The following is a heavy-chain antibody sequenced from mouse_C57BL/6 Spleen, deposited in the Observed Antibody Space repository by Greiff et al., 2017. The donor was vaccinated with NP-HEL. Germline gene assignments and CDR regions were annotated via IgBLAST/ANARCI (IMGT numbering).Heavy chain of an antibody. D-gene: IGHD2-5*01. V-gene: IGHV1-22*01. Sequence: VQLQQSGPELVKPGASVKMSCKASGYTFTDYNMHWVKQSHGKSLEWIGYINPNNGGTSYNQKFKGKATLTVNKSSSTAYMELRSLTSEDSAVYYCARILATIVTEDYWGQGTTLTVSS. CDR1: GYTFTDYN. CDR3: ARILATIVTEDY. CDR2: INPNNGGT. J-gene: IGHJ2*01.